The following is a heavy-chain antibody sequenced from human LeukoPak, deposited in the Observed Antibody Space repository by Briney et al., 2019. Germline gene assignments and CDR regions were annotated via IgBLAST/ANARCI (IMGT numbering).Heavy chain of an antibody. Sequence: SETLSLTCTVSGYSISSGYYWGWIRQSPGKGLEWIAYIYYSGGTNYNPSLKSRVTISGDTSKNQFSLKLSSVPAADTAVYYCARGGTRNDYWGQGTLVTVSS. CDR1: GYSISSGYY. V-gene: IGHV4-61*01. CDR2: IYYSGGT. CDR3: ARGGTRNDY. J-gene: IGHJ4*02. D-gene: IGHD1-14*01.